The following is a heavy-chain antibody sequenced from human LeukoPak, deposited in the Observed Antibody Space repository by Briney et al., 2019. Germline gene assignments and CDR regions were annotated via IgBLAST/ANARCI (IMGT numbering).Heavy chain of an antibody. CDR1: GYTFTGYY. V-gene: IGHV1-2*02. D-gene: IGHD4-17*01. CDR3: ARDTDDYGDYGWYYYYGMDV. J-gene: IGHJ6*02. CDR2: INPNSGGT. Sequence: ASVKVSCKASGYTFTGYYMHRVRQAPGQGLEWMGWINPNSGGTNYAQKLQGRVTMTRDTSISTAYMELSRLRSDDTAVYYCARDTDDYGDYGWYYYYGMDVWGQGTTVTVSS.